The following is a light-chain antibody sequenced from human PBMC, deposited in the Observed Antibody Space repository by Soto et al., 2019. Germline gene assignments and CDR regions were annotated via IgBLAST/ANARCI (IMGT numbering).Light chain of an antibody. J-gene: IGLJ1*01. CDR3: SSYAGSGTYV. Sequence: QSALTQPASVSGSPGQSITISCTGTSSDVGGYNYVSWYQQHPGKAPKLLIYDVTNRPSGVSNRFSGSKSGNTASLTISGLQAEDEADYYCSSYAGSGTYVFGTGTKVTV. V-gene: IGLV2-14*01. CDR2: DVT. CDR1: SSDVGGYNY.